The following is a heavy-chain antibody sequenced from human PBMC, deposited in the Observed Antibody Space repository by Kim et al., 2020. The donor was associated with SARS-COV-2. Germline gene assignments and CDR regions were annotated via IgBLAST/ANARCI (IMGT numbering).Heavy chain of an antibody. CDR1: GGSISSYY. V-gene: IGHV4-59*01. J-gene: IGHJ4*02. CDR3: ARGVLGGSGWYGVDY. CDR2: IYYSGST. Sequence: SETLSLTCTVSGGSISSYYWSWIRQPPGKGLEWIGYIYYSGSTNYNPSLKSRVTISVDTSKNQFSLKLSSVTAADTAVYYCARGVLGGSGWYGVDYWGQGTLVTVSS. D-gene: IGHD6-19*01.